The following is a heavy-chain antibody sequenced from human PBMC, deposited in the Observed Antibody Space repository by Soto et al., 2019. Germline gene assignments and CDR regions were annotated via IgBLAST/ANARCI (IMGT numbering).Heavy chain of an antibody. CDR3: GAATGAY. J-gene: IGHJ4*02. CDR1: GFTFSSYS. D-gene: IGHD2-15*01. CDR2: ISRSSSYL. V-gene: IGHV3-21*01. Sequence: EVQLVESGGGLVKPGGSLSLSCTASGFTFSSYSMNWVRKAPGKGLEWVSSISRSSSYLYYADSVKGRFTISRDNAKNSLYLQMNSLRAEDTAVYYCGAATGAYWGQGTLVNVSS.